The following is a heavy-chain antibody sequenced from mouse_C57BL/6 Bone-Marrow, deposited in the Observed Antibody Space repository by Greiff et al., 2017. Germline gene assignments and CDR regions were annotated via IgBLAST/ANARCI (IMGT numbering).Heavy chain of an antibody. V-gene: IGHV5-15*01. J-gene: IGHJ4*01. CDR1: GFTFSDYG. D-gene: IGHD2-1*01. CDR2: ISNLAYSI. CDR3: ARQGGNYLYAMDY. Sequence: EVQLVESGGGLVQPGGSLKLSCAASGFTFSDYGMAWVRQAPRKGPEWVAFISNLAYSIYYADTVTGRFNISRENAKNTLYLEMSSLRSEDTAMYYCARQGGNYLYAMDYWGQGTSVTVSS.